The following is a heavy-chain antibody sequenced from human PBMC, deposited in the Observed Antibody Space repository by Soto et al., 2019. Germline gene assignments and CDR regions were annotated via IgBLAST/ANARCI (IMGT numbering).Heavy chain of an antibody. V-gene: IGHV1-24*01. CDR3: ATKRKTYYYGSGSYYNFILSFDP. J-gene: IGHJ5*02. Sequence: GASVKVSCKVSGYTLTELSMHWVRQAPGKGLEWMGGFDPEDGETIYAQKFQGRVTMTEDTSTDTAYMELSSLRSEDTAVYYCATKRKTYYYGSGSYYNFILSFDPRGQGTLVTVSS. D-gene: IGHD3-10*01. CDR1: GYTLTELS. CDR2: FDPEDGET.